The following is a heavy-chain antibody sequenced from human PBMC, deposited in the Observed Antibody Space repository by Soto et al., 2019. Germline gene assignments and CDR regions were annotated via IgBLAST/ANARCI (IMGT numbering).Heavy chain of an antibody. Sequence: QVQLVQSGAEVKKPGSSVKVSCKASGDTLSHYGVSWVRQVPGKGLEWMGGTTTILGTRDYAQKFQGRMTITSDESTTTSSMELNSRTSDDAAVYYCAAGDSSNTGDHWGQGTLVTVSS. D-gene: IGHD4-4*01. CDR1: GDTLSHYG. J-gene: IGHJ4*02. V-gene: IGHV1-69*01. CDR3: AAGDSSNTGDH. CDR2: TTTILGTR.